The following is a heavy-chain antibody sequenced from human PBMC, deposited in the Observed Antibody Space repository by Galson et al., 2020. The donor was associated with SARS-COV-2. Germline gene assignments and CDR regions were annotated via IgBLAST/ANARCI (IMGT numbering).Heavy chain of an antibody. V-gene: IGHV1-24*01. CDR1: GYTLTEFS. CDR3: AVDPGHGAYEA. J-gene: IGHJ5*02. D-gene: IGHD5-12*01. CDR2: FDPEDAKT. Sequence: ASVKVSCKVSGYTLTEFSMHWVRQAPGKGLEWMGGFDPEDAKTIYSQKFQGRVTMTEDTSTDTAYMDLNSLTSEDTAVYFCAVDPGHGAYEAWGQGTLVTVSS.